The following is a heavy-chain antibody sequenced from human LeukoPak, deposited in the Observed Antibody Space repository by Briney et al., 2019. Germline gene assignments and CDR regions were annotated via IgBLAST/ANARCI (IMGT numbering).Heavy chain of an antibody. CDR3: ARENLYGGNSGYFDY. CDR1: GFTFSSYA. Sequence: PGGSLRLSCAASGFTFSSYAMHWVRQAPGKGLEWVAVISYDGSNKYYADSVKGRFTISRDNSKNTLYLQVNSLRAEDTAVYYCARENLYGGNSGYFDYWGQGTLVTVSS. J-gene: IGHJ4*02. CDR2: ISYDGSNK. D-gene: IGHD4-23*01. V-gene: IGHV3-30-3*01.